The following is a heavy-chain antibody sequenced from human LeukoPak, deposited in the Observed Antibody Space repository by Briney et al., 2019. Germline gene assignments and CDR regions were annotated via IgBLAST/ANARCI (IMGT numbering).Heavy chain of an antibody. J-gene: IGHJ4*02. CDR2: ISAYNGNT. CDR3: ARGHYYDSSGYFDY. V-gene: IGHV1-18*01. Sequence: ASVKVSCKASGYSFTSNVISWVRQAPGQGLEWMGWISAYNGNTNYAQKLQGRVTMTTDTSTSTPYMELRSLRSDDTAVYYCARGHYYDSSGYFDYWGQGTLVTVSS. CDR1: GYSFTSNV. D-gene: IGHD3-22*01.